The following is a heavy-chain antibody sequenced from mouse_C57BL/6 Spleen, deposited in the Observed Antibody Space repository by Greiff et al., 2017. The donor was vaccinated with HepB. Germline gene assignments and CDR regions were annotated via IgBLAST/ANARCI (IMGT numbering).Heavy chain of an antibody. CDR3: TTMDYCSSPFAY. J-gene: IGHJ3*01. V-gene: IGHV1-5*01. CDR2: IYPGNSDT. D-gene: IGHD1-1*01. CDR1: GYTFTSYW. Sequence: VQLQQSGTVLARPGASVKMSCKTSGYTFTSYWMHWVKQRPGKGLEWIGAIYPGNSDTSYNQKFKGKAKLTAVTSASTAYMELSSLTNEDSAVYYCTTMDYCSSPFAYWGQGTLVTVAA.